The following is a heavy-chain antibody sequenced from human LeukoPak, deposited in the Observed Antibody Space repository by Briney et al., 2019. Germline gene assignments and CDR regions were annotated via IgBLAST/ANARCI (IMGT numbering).Heavy chain of an antibody. CDR3: ARCGQFNSGNFYRIASEYFQH. CDR1: GYSISSGYY. D-gene: IGHD1-26*01. Sequence: SETLSLTCTVSGYSISSGYYWGWIRQPPGKGLEWIGSIYHSGSTYYNPSLKSRVTISVDTSKNQFSLKLSSVTAADTAVYYCARCGQFNSGNFYRIASEYFQHWGQGTLVTVSS. J-gene: IGHJ1*01. CDR2: IYHSGST. V-gene: IGHV4-38-2*02.